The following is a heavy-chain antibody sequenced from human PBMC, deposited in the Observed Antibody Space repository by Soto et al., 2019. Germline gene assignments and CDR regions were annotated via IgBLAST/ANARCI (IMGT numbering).Heavy chain of an antibody. CDR1: GGSFSGYY. V-gene: IGHV4-34*01. Sequence: QVQLQQWGAGLLKPSETLSLTCAVYGGSFSGYYWSWIRQPPGKGLEWIGEINHSGSTNYNPSLKIRVTIAVDTSKNQFSLRLSSVTAADTAVYYCARVRLYYYGSGTGWFDPWGQGTLVTVSS. CDR2: INHSGST. D-gene: IGHD3-10*01. CDR3: ARVRLYYYGSGTGWFDP. J-gene: IGHJ5*02.